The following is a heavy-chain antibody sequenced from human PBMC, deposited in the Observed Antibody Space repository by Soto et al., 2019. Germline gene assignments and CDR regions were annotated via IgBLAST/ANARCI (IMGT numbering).Heavy chain of an antibody. Sequence: ASVKVSCKASGYTCIRYGISWVRQAPGQGLEWMGWISTHNGNTYYAQNFQGRVTMTSDTPTSTAYMELRSLRSDDTAFYYCVRDEISSAGLDPWGQGTLVTVSS. CDR1: GYTCIRYG. CDR3: VRDEISSAGLDP. CDR2: ISTHNGNT. V-gene: IGHV1-18*01. J-gene: IGHJ5*02.